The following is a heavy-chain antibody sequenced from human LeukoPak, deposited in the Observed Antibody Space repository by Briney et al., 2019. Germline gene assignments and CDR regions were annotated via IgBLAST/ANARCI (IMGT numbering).Heavy chain of an antibody. J-gene: IGHJ4*02. CDR3: ARRAGAYSHPYDY. CDR2: IYSDNT. CDR1: GFTVS. D-gene: IGHD4/OR15-4a*01. V-gene: IGHV3-53*01. Sequence: PGGSLRLSCTVSGFTVSWVRQAPGKGLEWVSFIYSDNTHYSDSVKGRFTISRDNSKNTLYLQMNSLRAEDTAVYYCARRAGAYSHPYDYWGQGTLVIVSS.